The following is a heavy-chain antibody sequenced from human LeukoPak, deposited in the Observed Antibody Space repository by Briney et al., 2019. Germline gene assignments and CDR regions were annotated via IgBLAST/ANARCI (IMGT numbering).Heavy chain of an antibody. J-gene: IGHJ4*02. V-gene: IGHV1-8*02. D-gene: IGHD2-15*01. CDR3: ARGLSEYCSGGSCQAGGFDY. CDR1: GYTFTGYY. CDR2: MNPNSGNT. Sequence: ASVKVSCKASGYTFTGYYMHWVRQAPGQGLEWMGWMNPNSGNTGYAQKFQGRVTMTRNTSISTAYMELSSLRSEDTAVYYCARGLSEYCSGGSCQAGGFDYWGQGTLVTVSS.